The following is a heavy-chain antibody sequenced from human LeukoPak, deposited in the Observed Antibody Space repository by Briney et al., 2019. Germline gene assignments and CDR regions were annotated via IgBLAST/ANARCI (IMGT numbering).Heavy chain of an antibody. V-gene: IGHV1-2*02. CDR3: ARDGFFRWLRLEQLWPENWFDP. CDR1: GYTFTGYY. D-gene: IGHD5-12*01. J-gene: IGHJ5*02. CDR2: INPNSGGT. Sequence: ASVKVSCKASGYTFTGYYMHWVRQAPGQGLEWMGWINPNSGGTNYAQKFQGRVTMTRDTSISTAYMELSRLRSDDTAVYYCARDGFFRWLRLEQLWPENWFDPWGQGTLVTVSS.